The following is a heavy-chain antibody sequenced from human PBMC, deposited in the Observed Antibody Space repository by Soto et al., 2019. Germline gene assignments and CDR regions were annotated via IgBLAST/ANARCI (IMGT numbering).Heavy chain of an antibody. D-gene: IGHD2-2*01. CDR2: IYHTGGR. J-gene: IGHJ6*02. CDR3: ASLPASQYYHGVDV. CDR1: GDSINNTYW. V-gene: IGHV4-4*02. Sequence: PSETLSLTCFVSGDSINNTYWWSWVRQAPEKGLEWIGEIYHTGGRSYMPSLRGRITLSVDTSKNQISLKLGSVTAAGTAVYYCASLPASQYYHGVDVWGQGTTVTVSS.